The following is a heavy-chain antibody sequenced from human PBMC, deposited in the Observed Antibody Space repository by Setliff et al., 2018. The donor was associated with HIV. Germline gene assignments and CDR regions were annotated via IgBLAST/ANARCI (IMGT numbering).Heavy chain of an antibody. CDR3: ALFGVATPGAFDI. J-gene: IGHJ3*02. Sequence: SVKVSCKASGGTFSRYAINWVRQAPGQGLEWMGGIIPMSGPANFAQKFQGRVTITADESTSTAYMELSSLRSDDAAVYSCALFGVATPGAFDIWGQGTVVTVSS. CDR2: IIPMSGPA. V-gene: IGHV1-69*13. CDR1: GGTFSRYA. D-gene: IGHD3-3*01.